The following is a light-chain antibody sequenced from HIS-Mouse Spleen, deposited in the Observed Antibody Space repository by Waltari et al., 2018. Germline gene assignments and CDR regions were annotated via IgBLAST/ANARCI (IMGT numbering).Light chain of an antibody. Sequence: QSVLTQPPSVSAAPGQKVTISCSGSSPNIGNTYVPWYQQLPGTAPKLLIYDNNKRPSGIPDRFSGSKSGTSATLGITGLQTGDEADYYCGTWDSSLSAWVFGGGTKLTVL. V-gene: IGLV1-51*01. CDR2: DNN. CDR1: SPNIGNTY. J-gene: IGLJ3*02. CDR3: GTWDSSLSAWV.